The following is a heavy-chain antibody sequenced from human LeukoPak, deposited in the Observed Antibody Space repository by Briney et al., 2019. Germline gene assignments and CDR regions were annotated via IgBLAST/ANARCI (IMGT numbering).Heavy chain of an antibody. CDR1: GGSFSGYY. V-gene: IGHV4-34*01. D-gene: IGHD6-6*01. Sequence: SETLSLTCAVYGGSFSGYYWSWIRQPPGKGLEWIGEINHSGSTNYNPSLKSRVTISVDPSKTEFSLKLSSVTAADTAVYYWARDQGVAARDYWGQGTLVTVSS. J-gene: IGHJ4*02. CDR2: INHSGST. CDR3: ARDQGVAARDY.